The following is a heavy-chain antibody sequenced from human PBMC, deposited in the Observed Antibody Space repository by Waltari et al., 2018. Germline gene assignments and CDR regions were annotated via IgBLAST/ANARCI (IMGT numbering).Heavy chain of an antibody. J-gene: IGHJ5*02. CDR2: IYSGGDT. D-gene: IGHD2-21*02. CDR1: GGSVSNYY. Sequence: VQLQASGPGLVKPSETLSLTCNASGGSVSNYYWAWMRSRAGKGLEWIGPIYSGGDTHYNPSFTSRIPVSVDTSKHEFSLAVTSVTAASTAFSYCVIARVSAQISMGGFCDRWGQGIEVTVSS. V-gene: IGHV4-4*07. CDR3: VIARVSAQISMGGFCDR.